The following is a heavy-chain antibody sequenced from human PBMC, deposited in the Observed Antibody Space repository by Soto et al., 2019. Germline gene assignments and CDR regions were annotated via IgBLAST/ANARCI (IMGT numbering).Heavy chain of an antibody. V-gene: IGHV1-69*13. CDR1: GGTFSSYA. D-gene: IGHD5-18*01. Sequence: SVKVSCKASGGTFSSYAISWVRQAPGQGLEWMGGIIPIFGTANYAQKFQGRVTITADESTSTAYMELSSLRSEDTAVYYCAVKARVYSYGHYWYGMDVWGQGTTVTVSS. J-gene: IGHJ6*02. CDR2: IIPIFGTA. CDR3: AVKARVYSYGHYWYGMDV.